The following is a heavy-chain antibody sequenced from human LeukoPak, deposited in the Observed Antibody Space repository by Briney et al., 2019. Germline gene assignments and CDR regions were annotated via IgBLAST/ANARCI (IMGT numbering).Heavy chain of an antibody. CDR2: INRVGSST. V-gene: IGHV3-74*01. CDR3: ARDSAFLAFDY. J-gene: IGHJ4*02. D-gene: IGHD2/OR15-2a*01. Sequence: GGSLRLSCAASGFTFSSYWMHWVRQAPGKGLVWVSRINRVGSSTSYADSVKGRFTISRDNAKNTLYLQMNSLRAEDTAVYYCARDSAFLAFDYWGQGTLVTVSS. CDR1: GFTFSSYW.